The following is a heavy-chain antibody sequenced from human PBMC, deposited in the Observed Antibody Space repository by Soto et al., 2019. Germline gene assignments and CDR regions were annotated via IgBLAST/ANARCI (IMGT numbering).Heavy chain of an antibody. CDR3: ATDGAQYPAAPIDAFDI. D-gene: IGHD2-2*01. J-gene: IGHJ3*02. V-gene: IGHV1-24*01. CDR1: GYTLTELS. CDR2: FDPEDGET. Sequence: ASVKVSCEVSGYTLTELSMHCVRQAPGKGLEWMGGFDPEDGETIYAQKFQGRVTMTEDTSTDTAYMELSSLRSEDTAVYYCATDGAQYPAAPIDAFDIWGQGTMVTVSS.